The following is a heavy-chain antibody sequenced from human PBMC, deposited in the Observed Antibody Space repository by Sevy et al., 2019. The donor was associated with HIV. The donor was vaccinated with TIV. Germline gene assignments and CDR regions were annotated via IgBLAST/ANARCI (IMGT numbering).Heavy chain of an antibody. CDR1: GFTFSNAW. CDR3: TTCFGELLFGEYYYYYGMDV. V-gene: IGHV3-15*07. Sequence: GGSLRLSCAASGFTFSNAWMNWVRQAPGKGLEWVGRIKSKTDGGTTDYAEPVKDRFTISRDDSKNTLYLQMNSLKTEETAVYYCTTCFGELLFGEYYYYYGMDVWGQGTTVTVSS. D-gene: IGHD3-10*01. CDR2: IKSKTDGGTT. J-gene: IGHJ6*02.